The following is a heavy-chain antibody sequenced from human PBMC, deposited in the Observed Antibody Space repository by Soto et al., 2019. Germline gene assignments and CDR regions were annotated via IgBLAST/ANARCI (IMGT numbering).Heavy chain of an antibody. J-gene: IGHJ3*02. V-gene: IGHV1-69*13. Sequence: SVKVSCKASGGTFSSYAISWVRQAPGQGLEWMGGIIPIFGTANCAQKFQGRVTITADESTSTAYMELSSLRSEDTAVYYCAREGGGLWFGEFAAFDIWGQGTMVTVSS. CDR2: IIPIFGTA. D-gene: IGHD3-10*01. CDR3: AREGGGLWFGEFAAFDI. CDR1: GGTFSSYA.